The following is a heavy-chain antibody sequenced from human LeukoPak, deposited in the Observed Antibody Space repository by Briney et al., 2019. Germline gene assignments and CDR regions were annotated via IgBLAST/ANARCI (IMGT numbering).Heavy chain of an antibody. CDR2: IYYSGST. CDR3: ARGYYYDSSGYPIDY. J-gene: IGHJ4*02. D-gene: IGHD3-22*01. V-gene: IGHV4-39*01. CDR1: GGSISSSSYY. Sequence: SETLSLTCTVSGGSISSSSYYWVWIRQPPGKGLEWIGSIYYSGSTYYNPSLKSRVTISVDTSKNQFSLKLSSVTAADTAVYYCARGYYYDSSGYPIDYWGQGTLVTVSS.